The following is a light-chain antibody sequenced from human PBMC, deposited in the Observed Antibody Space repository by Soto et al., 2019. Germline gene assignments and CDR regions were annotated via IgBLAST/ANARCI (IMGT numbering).Light chain of an antibody. Sequence: DIQMTQSPSTLSASVGDRVTITCRASQSISSWLAWYQQKPGKAPKLLVYDASSLESGVPSRFSGSGSGTEFTLTISSLQPDDFATYYCQQYNSYSLTFGGGTKVEIK. CDR2: DAS. V-gene: IGKV1-5*01. CDR1: QSISSW. CDR3: QQYNSYSLT. J-gene: IGKJ4*01.